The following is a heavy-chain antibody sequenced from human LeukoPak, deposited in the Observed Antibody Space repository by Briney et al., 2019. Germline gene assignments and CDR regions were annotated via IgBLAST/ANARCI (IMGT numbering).Heavy chain of an antibody. V-gene: IGHV4-39*01. CDR3: ARPPLDNYGSGTYFFY. D-gene: IGHD3-10*01. CDR1: GGSISRSSYY. J-gene: IGHJ4*02. CDR2: IYYSGST. Sequence: SETLSLTCTVSGGSISRSSYYGGWIRQPPGKGLEWIGSIYYSGSTYYNPSLKSRVTISVDTSKNQFSLKVTSVTAADTAVYYCARPPLDNYGSGTYFFYWGQGTLVTVSS.